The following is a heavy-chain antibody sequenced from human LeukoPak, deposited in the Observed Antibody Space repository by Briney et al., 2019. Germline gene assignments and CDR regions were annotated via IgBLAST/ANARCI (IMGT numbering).Heavy chain of an antibody. Sequence: GGSLRLSCAASGFTFSNSWMQWVRQAPGKGLVWVSRINPDGSSSGYADSVKGRSTISRDNAKNTLYVQMNSLRAEDTAVYYCTRDIYGPGDYWGQGTLVAVSS. CDR1: GFTFSNSW. CDR3: TRDIYGPGDY. V-gene: IGHV3-74*01. CDR2: INPDGSSS. D-gene: IGHD4-17*01. J-gene: IGHJ4*02.